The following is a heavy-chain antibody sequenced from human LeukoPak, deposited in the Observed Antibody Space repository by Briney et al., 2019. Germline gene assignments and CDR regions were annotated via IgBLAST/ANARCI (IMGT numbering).Heavy chain of an antibody. CDR1: GFTFSSYN. CDR3: ARDRMTFSGYDTGCFDP. V-gene: IGHV3-21*01. CDR2: ISTSSSYI. D-gene: IGHD5-12*01. Sequence: GSLRLSCAASGFTFSSYNINWVRQAPGKGLEWVSSISTSSSYIYYADSVKGRFTISRDNAKKSLYLQMNSLRAEDTAVYYCARDRMTFSGYDTGCFDPWGQGTLVTVSS. J-gene: IGHJ5*02.